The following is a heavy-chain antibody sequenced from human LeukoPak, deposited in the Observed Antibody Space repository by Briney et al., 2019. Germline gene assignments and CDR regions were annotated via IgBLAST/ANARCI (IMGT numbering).Heavy chain of an antibody. D-gene: IGHD7-27*01. CDR1: GDSITSHY. CDR2: MYDGEST. V-gene: IGHV4-59*11. J-gene: IGHJ4*02. Sequence: SETLSLTCTVSGDSITSHYWSWIRQPPGKGLEWIGYMYDGESTNDNPSLRSRITISVDTSKNQFSLKLSSVTAADTAVYYCARGWGYFDSWGQGTLVTVSS. CDR3: ARGWGYFDS.